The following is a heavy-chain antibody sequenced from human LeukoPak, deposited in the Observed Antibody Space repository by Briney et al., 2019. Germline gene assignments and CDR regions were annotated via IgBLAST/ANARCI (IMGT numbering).Heavy chain of an antibody. J-gene: IGHJ6*02. Sequence: SETLSLTCTVSGGPISSYYWSWIRQPAGKGLEWIGRIYTSGSTNFNPSLKSRVTMSVDTSKNQFSLKLSSVTAADTAVYYCARDRADYGDYGALAYYYYGMDVWGQGTTVTVSS. V-gene: IGHV4-4*07. CDR2: IYTSGST. CDR3: ARDRADYGDYGALAYYYYGMDV. D-gene: IGHD4-17*01. CDR1: GGPISSYY.